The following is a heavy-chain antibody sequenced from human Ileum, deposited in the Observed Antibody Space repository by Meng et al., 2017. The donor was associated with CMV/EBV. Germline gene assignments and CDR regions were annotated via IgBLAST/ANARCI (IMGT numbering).Heavy chain of an antibody. J-gene: IGHJ5*02. Sequence: SETLSLTCTVSGGSIRTATYYWGWIRHLPGEGLEWIGYIFYSGATYYNRSLKSRASISVDTSKNQFSLTLSSVTAADTGVYYCARTFRSRGLIFDPWGQGTLVTVSS. CDR2: IFYSGAT. D-gene: IGHD3-10*01. CDR1: GGSIRTATYY. CDR3: ARTFRSRGLIFDP. V-gene: IGHV4-31*03.